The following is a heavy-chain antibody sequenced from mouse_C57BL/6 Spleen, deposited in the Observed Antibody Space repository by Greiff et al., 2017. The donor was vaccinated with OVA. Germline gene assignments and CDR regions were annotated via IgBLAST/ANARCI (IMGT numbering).Heavy chain of an antibody. CDR1: GYTFTSYW. CDR3: ARTYEYDVPFAY. D-gene: IGHD2-4*01. V-gene: IGHV1-50*01. CDR2: IDPSDSYT. Sequence: VQLQQPGAELVKPGASVKLSCKASGYTFTSYWMQWVKQRPGQGLEWIGEIDPSDSYTNYNQKFKGKATLTVDTSSSTAYMQLSSLTSEDSAVYYCARTYEYDVPFAYWGQGTLVTVSA. J-gene: IGHJ3*01.